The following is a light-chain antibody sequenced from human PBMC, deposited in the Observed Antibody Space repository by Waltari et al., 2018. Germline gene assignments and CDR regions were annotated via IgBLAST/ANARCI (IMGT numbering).Light chain of an antibody. J-gene: IGLJ2*01. Sequence: QSVLTQPPSVSGAPGQRVTISCTGSSSNFGAGYDVHRYQQLPGTAPKLLIYGNSNRPSGVTDRFSGSRSGTSASLAITGLQAEDEADYYCQSYDSSLRGSIFGGGTKLTVL. CDR1: SSNFGAGYD. CDR3: QSYDSSLRGSI. V-gene: IGLV1-40*01. CDR2: GNS.